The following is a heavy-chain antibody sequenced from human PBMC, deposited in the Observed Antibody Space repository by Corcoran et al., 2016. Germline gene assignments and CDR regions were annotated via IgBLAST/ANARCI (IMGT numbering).Heavy chain of an antibody. CDR2: IYYSGST. D-gene: IGHD3-16*02. Sequence: QLQLQESGPGLVKPSETLPLTCTVSGGSISSSNYYWGWIRQPPGKGLEWIGTIYYSGSTYYNPSLKSRVTISVDTSKNQFSLKLSSGTAADTAVYYCARRAMSTFGGRIVDQMYYLDYWGQGTLVTVSS. V-gene: IGHV4-39*01. J-gene: IGHJ4*02. CDR1: GGSISSSNYY. CDR3: ARRAMSTFGGRIVDQMYYLDY.